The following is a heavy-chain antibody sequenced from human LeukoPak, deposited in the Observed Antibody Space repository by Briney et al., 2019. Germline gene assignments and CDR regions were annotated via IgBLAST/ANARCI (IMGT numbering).Heavy chain of an antibody. D-gene: IGHD6-13*01. Sequence: GRSLRLSCAASGFTFGTYGMHWVRQSPGRGLEWVAVIWFDGTNKYYGDSVKGRFTISRDNSKNTPYLQMNSLRAEDTAVYYCARSGSTFSSSDYWGQGTLVTVSS. CDR3: ARSGSTFSSSDY. CDR1: GFTFGTYG. CDR2: IWFDGTNK. V-gene: IGHV3-33*01. J-gene: IGHJ4*02.